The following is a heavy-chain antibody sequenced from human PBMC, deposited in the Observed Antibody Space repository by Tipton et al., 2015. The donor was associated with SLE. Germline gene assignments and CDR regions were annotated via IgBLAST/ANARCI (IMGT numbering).Heavy chain of an antibody. V-gene: IGHV4-34*01. D-gene: IGHD3-3*01. CDR2: INDSGST. Sequence: TLSLTCAVYGGSFSGYHWNWIRQPPGKGLEWIGEINDSGSTNYNPSLKSRITISVDTSKSQFSLKLRSVTAADTAVYYCARDTYDFWTRSGDYYYYMDVWGKGTTVTVSS. J-gene: IGHJ6*03. CDR3: ARDTYDFWTRSGDYYYYMDV. CDR1: GGSFSGYH.